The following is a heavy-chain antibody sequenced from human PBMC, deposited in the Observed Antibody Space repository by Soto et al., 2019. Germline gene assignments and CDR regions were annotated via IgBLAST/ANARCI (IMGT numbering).Heavy chain of an antibody. V-gene: IGHV3-33*01. CDR3: ERDGSGSYYNYYGMDV. Sequence: QVQLVESGGGVVQPGRSLRLSCAASGFTFSSYGMHWVRQAPGKGLEWVAVIWYDGSNKYYADSVKGRFTISRDNSKNTLYLQMNSLRAEDTAVYYCERDGSGSYYNYYGMDVWGQGTTVTVSS. D-gene: IGHD3-10*01. CDR2: IWYDGSNK. CDR1: GFTFSSYG. J-gene: IGHJ6*02.